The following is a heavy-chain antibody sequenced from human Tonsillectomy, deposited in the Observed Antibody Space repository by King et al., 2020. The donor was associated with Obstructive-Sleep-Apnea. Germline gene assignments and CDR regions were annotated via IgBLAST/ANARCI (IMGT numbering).Heavy chain of an antibody. V-gene: IGHV3-21*01. J-gene: IGHJ4*02. Sequence: VQLVEAGGGLVKPGGSLRLSCAASGFTFSSYSMNWVRQAPGKGLEWVSSISSSSSYIYYADSVKGRFTISRENAKNSLYLQMNSLRAEDTAVYYCATSIVGADLFDYWGQGTLVTVSS. CDR3: ATSIVGADLFDY. D-gene: IGHD1-26*01. CDR1: GFTFSSYS. CDR2: ISSSSSYI.